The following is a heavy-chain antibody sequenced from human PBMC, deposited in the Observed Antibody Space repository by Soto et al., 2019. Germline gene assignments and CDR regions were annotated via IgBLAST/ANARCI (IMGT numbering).Heavy chain of an antibody. CDR3: ARQSSGWARPFDY. J-gene: IGHJ4*02. D-gene: IGHD6-19*01. CDR2: IYYSGST. CDR1: GGSISSSSYY. Sequence: QLQLQELGPGVVKPSETLSLTCTVSGGSISSSSYYWGWIRQPPGKGLEWIGSIYYSGSTYYNPSLKSRVTISVDTSKNQFSLKLSSVTAADTAVYYCARQSSGWARPFDYWGQGTLVTVSS. V-gene: IGHV4-39*01.